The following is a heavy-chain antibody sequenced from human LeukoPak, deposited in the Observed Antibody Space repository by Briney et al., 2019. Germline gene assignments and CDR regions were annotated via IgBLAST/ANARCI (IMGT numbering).Heavy chain of an antibody. CDR1: GFTFSIYE. V-gene: IGHV3-48*03. Sequence: GGSLRLSCAASGFTFSIYEMNWVRQAPGKGLEWVSYIASSGSRTYYADSVKGRFTISRDSAKNSLYPQMNSLRAEDTAVYYCAREDASAIDYWGQGTLVTVSS. J-gene: IGHJ4*02. CDR2: IASSGSRT. D-gene: IGHD2-2*01. CDR3: AREDASAIDY.